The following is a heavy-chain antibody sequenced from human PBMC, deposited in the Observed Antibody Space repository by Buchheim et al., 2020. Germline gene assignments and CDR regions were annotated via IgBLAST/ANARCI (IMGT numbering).Heavy chain of an antibody. Sequence: QVQLVQSGAEVKNPRASVKVSCKASGYTFTNYYIHWVRQAPGQGLEWMGWINPNSGDTKYAQKFQGRVTMTRDTSISTAYMDLSRLRYDDTAVYYCARVPNLYYYGSGSYFEYWGQGTL. CDR1: GYTFTNYY. J-gene: IGHJ4*02. CDR3: ARVPNLYYYGSGSYFEY. V-gene: IGHV1-2*02. D-gene: IGHD3-10*01. CDR2: INPNSGDT.